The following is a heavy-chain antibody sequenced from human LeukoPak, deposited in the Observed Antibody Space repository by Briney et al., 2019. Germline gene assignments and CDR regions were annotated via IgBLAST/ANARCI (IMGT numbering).Heavy chain of an antibody. Sequence: GGSLRLSCAASGFTFSSYAMSWVRQAPGKGLEWVSVIYSGGSTYYADSVKGRFTISRDNSKNTLYLQMNSLRAEDTAVYYCARELKGDYEDYWGQGTLVTVSS. CDR1: GFTFSSYA. CDR2: IYSGGST. CDR3: ARELKGDYEDY. J-gene: IGHJ4*02. V-gene: IGHV3-66*01. D-gene: IGHD4-17*01.